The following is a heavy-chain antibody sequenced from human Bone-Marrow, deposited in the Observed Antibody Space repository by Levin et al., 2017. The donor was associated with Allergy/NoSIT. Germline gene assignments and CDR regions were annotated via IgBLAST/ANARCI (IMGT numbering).Heavy chain of an antibody. D-gene: IGHD6-6*01. V-gene: IGHV5-51*01. CDR2: IYPGDSDT. Sequence: GGSLRLSCKTSGYTFTSHWISWVRQMPGKGLEWLGIIYPGDSDTRYSPSFQGQVTISADTSITTAYLQWSSLKASDTAMYYCATSQAPYSSSPLNYWGQGTLVTVSS. CDR3: ATSQAPYSSSPLNY. J-gene: IGHJ4*02. CDR1: GYTFTSHW.